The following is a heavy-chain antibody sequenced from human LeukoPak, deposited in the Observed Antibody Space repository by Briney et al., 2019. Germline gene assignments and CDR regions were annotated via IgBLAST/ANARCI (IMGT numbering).Heavy chain of an antibody. CDR1: GGSFSGYY. CDR2: IHYSGSA. Sequence: SETLSLTCAVYGGSFSGYYWTWIRQPPGKGLEWIGEIHYSGSATYNPSLKSRVTISVDTSKNQFSLKLSSVTAADTAVYYCAREDWNYRLGAFDIWGQGTMVTVSS. V-gene: IGHV4-34*01. D-gene: IGHD1-7*01. J-gene: IGHJ3*02. CDR3: AREDWNYRLGAFDI.